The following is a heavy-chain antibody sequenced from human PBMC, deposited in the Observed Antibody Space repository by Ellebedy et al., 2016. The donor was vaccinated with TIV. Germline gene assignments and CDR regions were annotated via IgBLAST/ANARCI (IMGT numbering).Heavy chain of an antibody. J-gene: IGHJ6*02. CDR1: GYTLTELS. Sequence: ASVKVSCXVSGYTLTELSMHWVRQAPGKGLEWMGGFDPEDGETIYAQKFQGRVTMTEDTSTDTAYMELSSLRSEDTAVYYCATAQPLDAIAAAGSYYYYGMDVWGQGTTVTVSS. D-gene: IGHD6-13*01. CDR2: FDPEDGET. V-gene: IGHV1-24*01. CDR3: ATAQPLDAIAAAGSYYYYGMDV.